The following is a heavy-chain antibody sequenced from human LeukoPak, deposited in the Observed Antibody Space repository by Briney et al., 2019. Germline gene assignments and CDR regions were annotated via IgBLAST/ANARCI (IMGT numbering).Heavy chain of an antibody. J-gene: IGHJ4*02. CDR3: ARDGGSNYYGSGSPYYFDY. Sequence: GGSLRLSCAASGFTFSSYSMNWVRQAPGKGLEWVSYISSSSSTIYYAASVKGRFTISRDNAKNSLYLQMNSLRAEDTAVYYCARDGGSNYYGSGSPYYFDYWGQGTLVTVSS. CDR2: ISSSSSTI. V-gene: IGHV3-48*01. CDR1: GFTFSSYS. D-gene: IGHD3-10*01.